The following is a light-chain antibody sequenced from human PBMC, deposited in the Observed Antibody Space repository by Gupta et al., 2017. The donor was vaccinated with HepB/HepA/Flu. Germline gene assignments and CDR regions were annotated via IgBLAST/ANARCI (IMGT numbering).Light chain of an antibody. CDR2: GAS. CDR3: QQSYIIPYT. J-gene: IGKJ2*01. Sequence: DIQFTQSPSSLSASLGDRVTITCRASHSISAYLNWYQQKPGRDPRLLIYGASNLQTGVPSRFSGSGYGTDFTLTISRLQPEDVATFYCQQSYIIPYTFGQGTKVEI. V-gene: IGKV1-39*01. CDR1: HSISAY.